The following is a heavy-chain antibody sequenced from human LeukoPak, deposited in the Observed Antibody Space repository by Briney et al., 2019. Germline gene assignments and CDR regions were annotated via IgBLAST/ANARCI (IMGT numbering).Heavy chain of an antibody. D-gene: IGHD5-24*01. Sequence: GGSPRLSCAASGFTFSSYGMHWVRQAPGKGLEWVAFIRYDGSNKYYADSVKGRFTISRDNSKNTLYLQMNSLRAEDTAVYYCAKDHGYNYDYWGQGTLVTVSS. J-gene: IGHJ4*02. CDR3: AKDHGYNYDY. CDR1: GFTFSSYG. CDR2: IRYDGSNK. V-gene: IGHV3-30*02.